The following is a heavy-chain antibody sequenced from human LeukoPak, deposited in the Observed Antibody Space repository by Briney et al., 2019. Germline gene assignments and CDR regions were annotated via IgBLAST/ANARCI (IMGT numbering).Heavy chain of an antibody. D-gene: IGHD6-6*01. CDR2: ISAYNGNT. J-gene: IGHJ4*02. V-gene: IGHV1-18*01. CDR3: ARGSAMAQKQLVRHFDS. Sequence: GASVKVSCKASGCTFTSYGISWVRQAPGQGLEWMGWISAYNGNTKYAQKLQDRVTMTTDTSTTTAYMEVRSLTSDDTAVYYCARGSAMAQKQLVRHFDSWGEGTLVIVSS. CDR1: GCTFTSYG.